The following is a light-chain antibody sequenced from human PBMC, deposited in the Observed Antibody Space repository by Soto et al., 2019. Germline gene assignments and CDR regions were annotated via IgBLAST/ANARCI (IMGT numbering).Light chain of an antibody. CDR1: SSDVGAYNY. CDR2: EVN. CDR3: GSYTTTSPLVV. V-gene: IGLV2-14*01. J-gene: IGLJ2*01. Sequence: QSALTQPASVSGSPGQSITISCTGASSDVGAYNYVSWYQQHPGKAPKLMIYEVNNRPSGVSNRFSGSKSGNTASLTISGLQAEDEADYYCGSYTTTSPLVVFGGGTKLTVL.